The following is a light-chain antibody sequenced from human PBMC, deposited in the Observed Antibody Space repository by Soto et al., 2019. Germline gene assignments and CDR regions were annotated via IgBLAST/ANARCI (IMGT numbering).Light chain of an antibody. V-gene: IGLV2-14*01. CDR1: SSDVGGYDY. CDR2: DVS. CDR3: SSYTSSSTYV. Sequence: QSVLTQPVSVSGSPGQSITISCTGTSSDVGGYDYVSWYQQHPGEGPKLMIYDVSNRPSGVSDRFSGSKSGNTASLTISGLQAEDEADYYCSSYTSSSTYVFGSGTQLTVL. J-gene: IGLJ1*01.